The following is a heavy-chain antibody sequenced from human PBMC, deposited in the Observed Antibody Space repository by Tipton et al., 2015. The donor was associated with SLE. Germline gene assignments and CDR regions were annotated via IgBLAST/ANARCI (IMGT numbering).Heavy chain of an antibody. CDR3: ARAYIVVGYMDV. D-gene: IGHD2-15*01. J-gene: IGHJ6*03. CDR1: GGTFSSYA. CDR2: ISAYNGNT. V-gene: IGHV1-18*01. Sequence: QLVQSGAEVKKPGSSVKVSCKASGGTFSSYAISWVRQAPGQGLEWMGWISAYNGNTNYAQKLQGRVTMTTDTSTSTAYMELRSLRSDDTAVYHCARAYIVVGYMDVWGKGTTVTVSS.